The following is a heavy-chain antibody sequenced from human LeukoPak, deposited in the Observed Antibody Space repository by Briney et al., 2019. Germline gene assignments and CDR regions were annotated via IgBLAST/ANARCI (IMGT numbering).Heavy chain of an antibody. Sequence: PGGSQRLSCAASGFTFDDYAMHWIRQAPGKGLEWVSYISNSDGTTYYADFVRGRFTISRDNAKKSLYLQMNSLTVEDTAVYYCAELGIAMIGGVWGKGTTVTISS. D-gene: IGHD3-10*02. CDR2: ISNSDGTT. CDR3: AELGIAMIGGV. CDR1: GFTFDDYA. J-gene: IGHJ6*04. V-gene: IGHV3-11*04.